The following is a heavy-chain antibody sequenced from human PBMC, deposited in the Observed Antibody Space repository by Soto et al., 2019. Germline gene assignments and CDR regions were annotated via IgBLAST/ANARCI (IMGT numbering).Heavy chain of an antibody. CDR1: GYTFSTYA. Sequence: ASVKVSCKASGYTFSTYALHWVRQAPGQGLEWMGWINGGNGHTRYSQKFKDRVTISRDTPASTAYMELSGLRSEDTAVYYCARGKGMEENYDYYGMGVRGHWTMVTVSS. CDR2: INGGNGHT. D-gene: IGHD1-1*01. V-gene: IGHV1-3*01. CDR3: ARGKGMEENYDYYGMGV. J-gene: IGHJ6*02.